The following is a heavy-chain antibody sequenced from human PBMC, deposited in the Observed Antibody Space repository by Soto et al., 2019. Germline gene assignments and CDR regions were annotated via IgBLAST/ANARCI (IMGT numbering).Heavy chain of an antibody. J-gene: IGHJ4*02. CDR1: GFTFSNPW. CDR3: TTVGCSGGGCYADF. D-gene: IGHD2-15*01. Sequence: EVQLVESGGGLVKPGGSLRLSCAGSGFTFSNPWMNWVRQAPGKGLEWVGRIKSKANGGTTDYAAPVKGRFTISRDDSKTTLYLQMDSPKRADTAVYYCTTVGCSGGGCYADFWGQGTLVTVSS. V-gene: IGHV3-15*01. CDR2: IKSKANGGTT.